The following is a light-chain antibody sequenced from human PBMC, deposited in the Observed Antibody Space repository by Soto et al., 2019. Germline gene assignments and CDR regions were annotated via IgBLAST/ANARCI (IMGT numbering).Light chain of an antibody. CDR2: DDT. V-gene: IGLV2-23*01. J-gene: IGLJ1*01. Sequence: QSALTQPASVFGSPGQSITISCTGTSSDIGSYNLVSWYQQHPGKAPKLIIYDDTKRPSGVSHRFSGSKSGNTASLTISGLQAEDEADYYCCSYADSNTFSFYVFGHGTKLTVL. CDR3: CSYADSNTFSFYV. CDR1: SSDIGSYNL.